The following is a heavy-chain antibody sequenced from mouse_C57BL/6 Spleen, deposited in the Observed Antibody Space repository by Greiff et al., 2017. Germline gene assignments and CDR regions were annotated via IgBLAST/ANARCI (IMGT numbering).Heavy chain of an antibody. J-gene: IGHJ2*01. D-gene: IGHD1-1*01. Sequence: VQLQQPGAELVRPGTSVKLSCKASGYTFTSYWMHWVKQRPGQGLEWIGVIDPSDSYTNYNQKFKGKATLTVDTSSSTAYMQLSSLTSEDSAVYYCARPTTVVATSYFDYWGQGTTLTVSS. V-gene: IGHV1-59*01. CDR3: ARPTTVVATSYFDY. CDR1: GYTFTSYW. CDR2: IDPSDSYT.